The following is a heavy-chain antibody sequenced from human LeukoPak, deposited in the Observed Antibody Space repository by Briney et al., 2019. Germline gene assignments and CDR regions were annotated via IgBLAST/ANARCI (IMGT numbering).Heavy chain of an antibody. Sequence: DPSETLSLTCAVYGGSFSGYYWSWIRQPPGKGLEWIGEINHSGSTNYNPSLKSRVTISVDTSKNQFSLKLSSVTAADTAVYYCARARYGSGSYPIDYWGQRTLVTVSS. V-gene: IGHV4-34*01. D-gene: IGHD3-10*01. J-gene: IGHJ4*02. CDR1: GGSFSGYY. CDR3: ARARYGSGSYPIDY. CDR2: INHSGST.